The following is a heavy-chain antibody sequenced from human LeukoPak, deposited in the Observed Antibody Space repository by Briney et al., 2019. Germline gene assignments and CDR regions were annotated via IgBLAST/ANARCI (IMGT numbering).Heavy chain of an antibody. J-gene: IGHJ4*02. CDR3: ARSRSSRGYYFDY. V-gene: IGHV4-59*12. Sequence: SETLSLTCNDSGGSISGYHWSWIRQPPGKGLEWLGYIYYSGSSNYNPSLKSRVTMSVDTSKNQFSLKLSSVTAADTAVYYCARSRSSRGYYFDYWGQGTLVTVSS. D-gene: IGHD3-10*01. CDR1: GGSISGYH. CDR2: IYYSGSS.